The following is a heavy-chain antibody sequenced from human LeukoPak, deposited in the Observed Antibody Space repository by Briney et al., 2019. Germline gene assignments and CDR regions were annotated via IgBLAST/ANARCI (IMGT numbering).Heavy chain of an antibody. Sequence: PSETLSLTCTVSGGSISSGDYYWSWIRQPPGKGREWIGYIYYSGSTYYNPSLKSRVTISVDTSKNQFSLKLSSVTAADTAVYYCASAYYDFWSGYYFDYWGQGTLVTVSS. CDR2: IYYSGST. CDR3: ASAYYDFWSGYYFDY. J-gene: IGHJ4*02. CDR1: GGSISSGDYY. V-gene: IGHV4-30-4*08. D-gene: IGHD3-3*01.